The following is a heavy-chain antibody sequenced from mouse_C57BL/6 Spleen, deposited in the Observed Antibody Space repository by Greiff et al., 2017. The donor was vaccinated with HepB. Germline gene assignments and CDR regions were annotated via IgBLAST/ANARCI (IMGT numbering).Heavy chain of an antibody. CDR3: GITTVVAPFAY. J-gene: IGHJ3*01. V-gene: IGHV14-4*01. D-gene: IGHD1-1*01. CDR1: GFNIKDDY. CDR2: IDPENGDT. Sequence: EVQLQQSGAELVRPGASVKLSCTASGFNIKDDYMHWVKQRPEQGLEWIGWIDPENGDTEYASKFQGKATITADTSSNTAYLQLSSLTSEDTAVYYCGITTVVAPFAYWGQGTLVTVSA.